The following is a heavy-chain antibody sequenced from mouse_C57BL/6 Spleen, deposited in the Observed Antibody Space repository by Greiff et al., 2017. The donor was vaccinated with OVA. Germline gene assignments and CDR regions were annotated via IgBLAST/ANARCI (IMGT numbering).Heavy chain of an antibody. CDR3: ARDYGSSPDY. Sequence: VQLQQSGPVLVKPGASVKMSCKASGYTFTDYYMNWVKQSHGKSLEWIGVINPYNGGTSYNQKFKGKATLTVDKSSSTAYMELNSLTSEDSAVYYCARDYGSSPDYWGQGTTLTVSS. CDR2: INPYNGGT. V-gene: IGHV1-19*01. J-gene: IGHJ2*01. CDR1: GYTFTDYY. D-gene: IGHD1-1*01.